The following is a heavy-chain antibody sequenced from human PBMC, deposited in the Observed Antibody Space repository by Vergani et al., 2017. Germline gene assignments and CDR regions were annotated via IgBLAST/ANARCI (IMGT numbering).Heavy chain of an antibody. CDR3: AKDMERYCGGDCYGPFDY. Sequence: EVQLVESGGVVVQPGGSLRLSCAASGFTFDDYTMHWVRQAPGKGLEWVSLISWDGGSTYYADSVKGRFTISRDNSKNSQYLQMNSLRTEDTALYYCAKDMERYCGGDCYGPFDYWGQGTLVTVSS. J-gene: IGHJ4*02. V-gene: IGHV3-43*01. CDR2: ISWDGGST. CDR1: GFTFDDYT. D-gene: IGHD2-21*02.